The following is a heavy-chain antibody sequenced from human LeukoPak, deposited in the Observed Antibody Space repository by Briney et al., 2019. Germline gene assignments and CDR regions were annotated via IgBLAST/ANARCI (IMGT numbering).Heavy chain of an antibody. D-gene: IGHD6-13*01. Sequence: ASVKVSCKTSGGTFSSYAINWVRQAPGQGLEWMGWIDANSGGTNYAQKFQGRVTMTRDTSISTAYMELTRLTSADTAVYRCATPSSSSWYGFDPWGQGTLVTVSS. CDR1: GGTFSSYA. J-gene: IGHJ5*02. V-gene: IGHV1-2*02. CDR3: ATPSSSSWYGFDP. CDR2: IDANSGGT.